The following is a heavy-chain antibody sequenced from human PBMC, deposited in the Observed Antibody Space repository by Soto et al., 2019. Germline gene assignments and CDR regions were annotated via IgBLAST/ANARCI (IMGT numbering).Heavy chain of an antibody. D-gene: IGHD6-13*01. V-gene: IGHV3-11*01. CDR3: ARVPSSSWYDPFDY. CDR1: GFTFSDYY. Sequence: GGSLRLSCAASGFTFSDYYMSWIRQAPGKGLEWVSYISSSGSTIYYADSVKGRFTISRDNAKNSLYLQMNSLRAEDTAVYYGARVPSSSWYDPFDYWGQGTLVTVSS. CDR2: ISSSGSTI. J-gene: IGHJ4*02.